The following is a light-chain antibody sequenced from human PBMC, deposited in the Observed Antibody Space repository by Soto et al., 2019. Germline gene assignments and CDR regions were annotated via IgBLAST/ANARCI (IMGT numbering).Light chain of an antibody. CDR3: LQALHSPPT. J-gene: IGKJ5*01. CDR1: RSLLHSNGNNY. Sequence: DLVMTQPPLSLPVTPGEPASISCRSSRSLLHSNGNNYLNWYLQKPGQSPQLLIYFGSTRASGVPDRFSGSRSGIDFTLKISRVEPEDVGVYYCLQALHSPPTFGQGTRLEIK. CDR2: FGS. V-gene: IGKV2-28*01.